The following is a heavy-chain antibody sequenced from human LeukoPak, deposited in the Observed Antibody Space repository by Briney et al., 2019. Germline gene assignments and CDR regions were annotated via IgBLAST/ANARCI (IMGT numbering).Heavy chain of an antibody. CDR3: ARARWGYDSSGYYPDDAFDI. CDR1: GYTFTSYG. Sequence: ASVKVSCKASGYTFTSYGISWVRQAPGQGLEWMGWISAYNGNTNYAQKLQGRVTMTRDTSISTAYMELSRLRSDDTAVYYCARARWGYDSSGYYPDDAFDIWGQGTMVTVSS. CDR2: ISAYNGNT. D-gene: IGHD3-22*01. V-gene: IGHV1-18*01. J-gene: IGHJ3*02.